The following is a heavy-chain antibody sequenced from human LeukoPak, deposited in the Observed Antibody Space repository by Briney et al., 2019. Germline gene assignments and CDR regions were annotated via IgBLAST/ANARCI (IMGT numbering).Heavy chain of an antibody. CDR1: GFTLSSYW. D-gene: IGHD2-15*01. CDR2: IKQDGSEK. V-gene: IGHV3-7*01. Sequence: GGSLRLSCAASGFTLSSYWMSWVRQAPGKGLEWVANIKQDGSEKYYVDSVKGRFTISRDNAKNSLYLQMNSLRAEDTAVYYCARDSFYGMDVWGQGTTVTVSS. J-gene: IGHJ6*02. CDR3: ARDSFYGMDV.